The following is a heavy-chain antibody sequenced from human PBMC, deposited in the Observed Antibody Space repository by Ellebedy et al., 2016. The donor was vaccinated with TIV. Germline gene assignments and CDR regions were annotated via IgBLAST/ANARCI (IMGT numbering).Heavy chain of an antibody. D-gene: IGHD3-9*01. V-gene: IGHV2-5*02. CDR2: IYWDDDK. J-gene: IGHJ4*02. CDR1: GFSLSTSGVG. Sequence: SGPTLVKPTQTLTVTCTFSGFSLSTSGVGVGWIRQPPGKALEWLALIYWDDDKRYSPSLKSRLSITKDTSKNQVVLSMTNVDPVDTATYYCAHRYYFDDSGFPLFDYWGQGALVIVSS. CDR3: AHRYYFDDSGFPLFDY.